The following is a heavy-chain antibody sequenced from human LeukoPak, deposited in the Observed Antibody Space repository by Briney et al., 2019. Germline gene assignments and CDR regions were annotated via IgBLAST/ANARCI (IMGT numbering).Heavy chain of an antibody. CDR1: GFTFSNYG. D-gene: IGHD5-18*01. CDR2: IWYDGSSK. Sequence: GGSLRLSCAASGFTFSNYGMHWVRQAPGKGLEWVAFIWYDGSSKYYVDSVKGRFTISRDNSKNTLYLQMNSLRAEDTAVYYCAKDTGGYSYGFGMDVWGKGTTVTVSS. CDR3: AKDTGGYSYGFGMDV. V-gene: IGHV3-30*02. J-gene: IGHJ6*04.